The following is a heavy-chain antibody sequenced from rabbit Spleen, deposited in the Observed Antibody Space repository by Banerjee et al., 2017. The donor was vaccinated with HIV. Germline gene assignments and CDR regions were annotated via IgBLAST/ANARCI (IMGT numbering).Heavy chain of an antibody. CDR3: ARDLDGVIGWNFGW. Sequence: QSLEESGGDLVKPGASLTLTCAASGFDLSSYYYMCWVRQAPGKGLEWIACLYISGGSTYYANWAKGRFTITETSSTTVTLQMTSLTAADTATYFCARDLDGVIGWNFGWWGPGTLVTVS. J-gene: IGHJ4*01. CDR2: LYISGGST. D-gene: IGHD4-1*01. CDR1: GFDLSSYYY. V-gene: IGHV1S40*01.